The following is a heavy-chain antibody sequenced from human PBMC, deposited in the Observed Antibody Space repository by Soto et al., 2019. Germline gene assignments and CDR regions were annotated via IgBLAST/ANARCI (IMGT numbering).Heavy chain of an antibody. Sequence: EVQLVESGGGLVQPGGSLRLSCAASGFTFSNYWTHWVRQAPGKGLVWVSRINVDGTGRSYAGSVKGRFTISRDNAKNTVYLQMNSLRAEDTAIYFCAKGFTGYDLDYWGKGSLVTVSS. CDR1: GFTFSNYW. V-gene: IGHV3-74*01. J-gene: IGHJ4*02. CDR3: AKGFTGYDLDY. D-gene: IGHD5-12*01. CDR2: INVDGTGR.